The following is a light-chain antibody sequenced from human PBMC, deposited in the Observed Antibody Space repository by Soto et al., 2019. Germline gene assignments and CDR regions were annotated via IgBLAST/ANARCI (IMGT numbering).Light chain of an antibody. Sequence: DIVMTQSPATLSVSPGETATLSCRASQTIGSDLAWYQQKPGQTPRLLIFGASNRATGIPARFSGSGSGTDFTLTISSLQSEDFAVYYCHHYNNFPPYTFGQGTKLEIK. CDR2: GAS. V-gene: IGKV3D-15*01. CDR1: QTIGSD. CDR3: HHYNNFPPYT. J-gene: IGKJ2*01.